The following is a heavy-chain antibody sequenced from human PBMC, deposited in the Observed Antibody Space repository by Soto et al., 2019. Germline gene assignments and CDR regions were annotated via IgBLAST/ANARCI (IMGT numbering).Heavy chain of an antibody. CDR3: ARGGVGALIYNYGMDV. CDR2: INHSGST. J-gene: IGHJ6*02. CDR1: GGSFSGYY. V-gene: IGHV4-34*01. D-gene: IGHD1-26*01. Sequence: SETLSLTCAVYGGSFSGYYWSWIRQPPGKGLEWIGGINHSGSTNYNPSLKSRVTISVDTSKNQFSLKLSSVTAADTAVYYCARGGVGALIYNYGMDVWGQGTTVTVSS.